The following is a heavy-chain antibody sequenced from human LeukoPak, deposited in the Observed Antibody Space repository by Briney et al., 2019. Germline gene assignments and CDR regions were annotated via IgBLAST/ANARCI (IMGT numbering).Heavy chain of an antibody. CDR3: ARGGSYYGSGVPFDY. CDR2: IYTSGST. J-gene: IGHJ4*02. D-gene: IGHD3-10*01. V-gene: IGHV4-4*09. Sequence: SETLSLTCTVSGGSISSYYWSWIRQPPGKGLEWIGYIYTSGSTNYNPSLKSRVTISVDTSKNQFSLKLSSVTAADTAVYYCARGGSYYGSGVPFDYWGQGTLVTVSS. CDR1: GGSISSYY.